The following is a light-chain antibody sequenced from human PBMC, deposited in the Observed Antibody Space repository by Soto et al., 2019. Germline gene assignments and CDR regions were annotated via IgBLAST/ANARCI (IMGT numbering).Light chain of an antibody. CDR1: SSNIGRNF. Sequence: QSVLTQPPSVSATPGQKVSISCSGGSSNIGRNFVSWYQQFPKAAPQLLIHDNDKRPSGIPDRFSGSKSGTSAILDITGLQTGDEADYYCGTWDASLTAVVFGGGTKLTVL. V-gene: IGLV1-51*01. J-gene: IGLJ2*01. CDR3: GTWDASLTAVV. CDR2: DND.